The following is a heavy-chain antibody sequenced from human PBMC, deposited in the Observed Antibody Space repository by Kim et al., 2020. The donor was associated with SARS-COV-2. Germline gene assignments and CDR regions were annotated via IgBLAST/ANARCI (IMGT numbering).Heavy chain of an antibody. CDR1: GFTFSSYS. CDR3: ARGNIRGYSYGSKY. D-gene: IGHD5-18*01. V-gene: IGHV3-48*02. CDR2: ISSSSSTI. Sequence: GGSLRLSCAASGFTFSSYSMNWVRQAPGKGLEWVSYISSSSSTIYYADSVKGRFTISRDNAKNSLYLQMNSLRDEDTTVYYCARGNIRGYSYGSKYWGQGTLVTVSS. J-gene: IGHJ4*02.